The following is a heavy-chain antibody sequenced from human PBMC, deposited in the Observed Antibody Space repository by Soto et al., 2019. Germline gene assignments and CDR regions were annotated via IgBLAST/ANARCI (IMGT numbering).Heavy chain of an antibody. Sequence: QVQLVESGGGVVQPGRSLRLSCAASGFTFSSYAMHWVRQAPGKGLEWVAVISYDGSNKYYADSVKGRFTISRDNSKNTLYLQMNSLRAEDTAVYYCARASREAYSSGWSTLDYWGKGTLVTVSS. CDR1: GFTFSSYA. CDR2: ISYDGSNK. V-gene: IGHV3-30-3*01. D-gene: IGHD6-19*01. CDR3: ARASREAYSSGWSTLDY. J-gene: IGHJ4*02.